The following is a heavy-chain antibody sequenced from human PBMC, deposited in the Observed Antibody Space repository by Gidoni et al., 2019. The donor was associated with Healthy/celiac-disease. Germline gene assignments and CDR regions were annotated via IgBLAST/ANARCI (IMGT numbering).Heavy chain of an antibody. CDR3: AITYTYYYDSSGYVFDY. D-gene: IGHD3-22*01. V-gene: IGHV1-69*01. CDR1: GGTFSSYA. J-gene: IGHJ4*02. Sequence: QVQLVQSGAEVKKPGSSVKVSCKASGGTFSSYAISWVRQAPGQGLEWMGGIIPIFGTANYAQKFQGRVTITADESTSTAYMELSSLRSEDTAVYYCAITYTYYYDSSGYVFDYWGQGTLVTVSS. CDR2: IIPIFGTA.